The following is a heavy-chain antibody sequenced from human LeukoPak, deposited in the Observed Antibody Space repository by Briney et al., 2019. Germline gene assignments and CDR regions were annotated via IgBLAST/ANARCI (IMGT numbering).Heavy chain of an antibody. D-gene: IGHD4-23*01. CDR3: VLTVVTPDAFDI. CDR1: GFTFSSYS. J-gene: IGHJ3*02. Sequence: GGSLRLSCAASGFTFSSYSMNWVRQAPGQGLEWVPSISSSSSYIYYADSVKGRFTISRDNAKNSLYLQMNSLRAEDTAVYYCVLTVVTPDAFDIWGQGTMVTVSS. CDR2: ISSSSSYI. V-gene: IGHV3-21*01.